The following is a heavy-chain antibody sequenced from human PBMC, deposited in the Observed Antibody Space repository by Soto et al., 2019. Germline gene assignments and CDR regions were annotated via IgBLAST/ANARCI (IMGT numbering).Heavy chain of an antibody. V-gene: IGHV4-31*03. Sequence: QVQLQESGPGLVKPSQTLSLTCTVSGGSISSGGYYWSWIRQHPGKGLECIGYIYYSGSTYYNPSLKXRXTLXVDTSENQFSLKLSSVTAADTAVYYCARYGSGSYYPTTFDYWGQGTLVTVSS. CDR3: ARYGSGSYYPTTFDY. J-gene: IGHJ4*02. D-gene: IGHD3-10*01. CDR1: GGSISSGGYY. CDR2: IYYSGST.